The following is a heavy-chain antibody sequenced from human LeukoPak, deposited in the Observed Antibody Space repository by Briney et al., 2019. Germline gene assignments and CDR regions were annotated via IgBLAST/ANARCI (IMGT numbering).Heavy chain of an antibody. V-gene: IGHV4-59*02. D-gene: IGHD3-10*01. CDR2: IYHTGST. J-gene: IGHJ4*02. CDR1: GGSVSDYY. CDR3: ARDGGSGPYYFDY. Sequence: SETLSLTCTISGGSVSDYYWSWIRQSPGKGLEWIGYIYHTGSTSYSPSLKNRVTISADTSQNQFSLKLSSVTAADTAVYYCARDGGSGPYYFDYWGQGTLVTVSS.